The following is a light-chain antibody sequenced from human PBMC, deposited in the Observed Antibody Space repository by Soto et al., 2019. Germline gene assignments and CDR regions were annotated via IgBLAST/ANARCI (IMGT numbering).Light chain of an antibody. CDR3: QQSYSTPRT. Sequence: DIQMTQSPSSLSASVGDRVTITCRASQSISNYLNWYQQKPGIAPKLLIYGASSLQSGVPSRVSGSGYWTDFTLTISSLQPEDFATYYCQQSYSTPRTFGGGTKVEIK. CDR1: QSISNY. J-gene: IGKJ4*01. V-gene: IGKV1-39*01. CDR2: GAS.